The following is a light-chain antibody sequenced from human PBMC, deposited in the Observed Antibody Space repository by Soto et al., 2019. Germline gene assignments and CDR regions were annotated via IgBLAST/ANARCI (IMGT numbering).Light chain of an antibody. J-gene: IGKJ1*01. CDR2: AAS. Sequence: DMQMTQSPSSLSASVKDRVTITCRASQGISNYLAWYQQKPVKVPKLLIYAASTLQSGVPSRFSGSGSGTDFTLTISSLQPEDVATYYCQKYNSASWTFGQGTKVDIK. V-gene: IGKV1-27*01. CDR1: QGISNY. CDR3: QKYNSASWT.